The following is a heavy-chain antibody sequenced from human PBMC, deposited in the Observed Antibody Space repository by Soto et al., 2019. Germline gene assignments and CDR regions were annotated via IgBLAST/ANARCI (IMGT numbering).Heavy chain of an antibody. CDR2: IYYSGST. CDR3: ARASYYYGMDV. J-gene: IGHJ6*02. CDR1: GGSISSYY. V-gene: IGHV4-30-4*01. Sequence: SETLSLTCTVSGGSISSYYWSWIRQPPGKGLEWIGYIYYSGSTYYNPSLKSRVTISVDTSKNQFSLKLSSVTAADTAVYYCARASYYYGMDVWGQGTTVTVSS.